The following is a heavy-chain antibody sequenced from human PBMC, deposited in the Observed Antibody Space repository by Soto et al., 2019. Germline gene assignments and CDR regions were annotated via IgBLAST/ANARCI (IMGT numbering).Heavy chain of an antibody. J-gene: IGHJ6*02. Sequence: SETLSLTCTVSGGSISSGDYYWSWIRQPPGKGLEWIGYIYYSGSTYYNPSLKSRVTISVDTSKNQFSLKLSSVTAADTAVYYCARVIHELWYGMGVWGQGTTVTVSS. V-gene: IGHV4-30-4*01. D-gene: IGHD1-26*01. CDR2: IYYSGST. CDR3: ARVIHELWYGMGV. CDR1: GGSISSGDYY.